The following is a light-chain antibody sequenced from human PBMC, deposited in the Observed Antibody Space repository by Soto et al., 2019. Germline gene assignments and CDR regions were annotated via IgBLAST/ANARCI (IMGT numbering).Light chain of an antibody. J-gene: IGLJ1*01. Sequence: SYELTQPPSVSVCPGQTASITWGGDNIGTKSVHWYQQRPGQAPVLVVYDDKKRPSGIPERFSGSNSGNTATLTISRVETGDEADYYCQVCERFSDHNFVFGDGTKVTVL. CDR2: DDK. V-gene: IGLV3-21*02. CDR1: NIGTKS. CDR3: QVCERFSDHNFV.